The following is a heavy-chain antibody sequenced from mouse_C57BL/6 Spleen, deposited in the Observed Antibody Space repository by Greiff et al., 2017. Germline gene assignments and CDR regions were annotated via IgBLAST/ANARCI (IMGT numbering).Heavy chain of an antibody. Sequence: QVQLQQSGAELVRPGTSVKMSCKASGYTFTNYWIGWAKQRPGHGLEWIGDIYPGGGYTNYNEKFKGKATLTADKSSSTAYMQFSSLTSEDSAIYYCARSDYGNYEGSFFDYWGQGTTLTVSS. V-gene: IGHV1-63*01. J-gene: IGHJ2*01. D-gene: IGHD2-1*01. CDR1: GYTFTNYW. CDR2: IYPGGGYT. CDR3: ARSDYGNYEGSFFDY.